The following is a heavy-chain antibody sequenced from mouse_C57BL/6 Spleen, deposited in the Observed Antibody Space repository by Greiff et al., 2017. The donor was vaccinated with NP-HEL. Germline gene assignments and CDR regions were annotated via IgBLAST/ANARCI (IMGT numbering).Heavy chain of an antibody. CDR1: GFSLSTFGMG. D-gene: IGHD2-1*01. CDR3: ARRMDGNYGAMDY. CDR2: IWWDDDK. J-gene: IGHJ4*01. Sequence: QVTLNVSGPGILQPSQTLSLTCSFSGFSLSTFGMGVGWIRQPSGKGLEWLAHIWWDDDKYYNPALKSRPTISKDTSKNQVFPKIAIADTAGTAPYYRARRMDGNYGAMDYGGQGTSVTVSS. V-gene: IGHV8-8*01.